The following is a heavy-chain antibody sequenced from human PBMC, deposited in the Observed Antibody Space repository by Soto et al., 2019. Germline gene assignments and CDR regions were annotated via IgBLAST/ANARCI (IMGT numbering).Heavy chain of an antibody. CDR3: ARNWFSVAGRFHFDY. J-gene: IGHJ4*02. CDR2: VDYSGNS. V-gene: IGHV4-59*01. D-gene: IGHD6-19*01. Sequence: PSETRSLPCTVSGGSITNYYWSWIRQPPGKGLEWIGYVDYSGNSDSSPSLKSRVTISIDTSKKQVSLELISVTAADTAVYYCARNWFSVAGRFHFDYWGQGIPVTVSS. CDR1: GGSITNYY.